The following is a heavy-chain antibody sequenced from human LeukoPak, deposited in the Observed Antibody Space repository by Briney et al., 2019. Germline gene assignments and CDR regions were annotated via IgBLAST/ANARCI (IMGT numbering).Heavy chain of an antibody. D-gene: IGHD3-3*01. CDR2: IYYSGST. V-gene: IGHV4-59*12. Sequence: SETLSLTCTVSGGSISSYYWSWIRQPPGKGLEWIGYIYYSGSTNYNPSLKSRVTISVDTSKNQFSLKLSSVTAADTAVYYCAKDQVAGGHEADDFWSGYTFDYWGQGTLVTLSS. CDR3: AKDQVAGGHEADDFWSGYTFDY. J-gene: IGHJ4*02. CDR1: GGSISSYY.